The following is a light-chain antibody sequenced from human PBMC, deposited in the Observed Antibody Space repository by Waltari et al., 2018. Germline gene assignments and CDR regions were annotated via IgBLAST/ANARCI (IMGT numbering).Light chain of an antibody. J-gene: IGLJ1*01. CDR1: DPNTEKKP. CDR2: NNN. V-gene: IGLV1-44*01. CDR3: ASWHNSMNAYV. Sequence: QPVLTKHPQVPGAPGKRAPIPFSGSDPNTEKKPENGYQQLPGTAPRFLISNNNRRPSGVPDRFSGSKSGTSASLAISGLQSEDEADYYCASWHNSMNAYVFGTGTKVTVL.